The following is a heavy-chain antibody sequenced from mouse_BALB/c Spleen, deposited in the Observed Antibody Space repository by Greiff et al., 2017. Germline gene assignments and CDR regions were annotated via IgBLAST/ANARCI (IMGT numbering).Heavy chain of an antibody. Sequence: QVHVKQSGPGLVAPSQSLSITCTVSGFSLTGYGVNWVRQPPGKGLEWLGMIWGDGSTDYNSALKSRLSISKDNSKSQVFLKMNSLQTDDTARYYCARDQGTTWGYFDVWGAGTTVTVSS. CDR2: IWGDGST. CDR1: GFSLTGYG. CDR3: ARDQGTTWGYFDV. J-gene: IGHJ1*01. V-gene: IGHV2-6-7*01. D-gene: IGHD1-1*01.